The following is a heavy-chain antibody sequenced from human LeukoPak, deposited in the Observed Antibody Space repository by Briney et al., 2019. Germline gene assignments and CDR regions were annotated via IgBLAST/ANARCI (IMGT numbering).Heavy chain of an antibody. V-gene: IGHV4-61*01. J-gene: IGHJ4*02. D-gene: IGHD6-13*01. CDR1: GGSVSSGSYY. Sequence: ETLSLTCTVSGGSVSSGSYYWSWIRQPPGKGLEWIGYIYYSGSTNYNPSLKSRVTISVDPSKNQFSLKLSSVTAADTAVYYCATAAGTGFYGYWGQGTLVTVSS. CDR3: ATAAGTGFYGY. CDR2: IYYSGST.